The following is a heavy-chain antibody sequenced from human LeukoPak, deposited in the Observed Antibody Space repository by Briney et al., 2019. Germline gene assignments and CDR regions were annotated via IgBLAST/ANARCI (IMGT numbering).Heavy chain of an antibody. D-gene: IGHD3-10*01. CDR2: IYTDNSDV. V-gene: IGHV5-51*01. Sequence: GESLKISCKASGYSFTNYWIVWLRQMPGRGLEWMGIIYTDNSDVRYSPSFRGRVTISADKSVNTAYLQWSSLKASDTAMYYCARYMRGHGEMKGRYYFDYWGQGTLVTVSS. CDR1: GYSFTNYW. J-gene: IGHJ4*02. CDR3: ARYMRGHGEMKGRYYFDY.